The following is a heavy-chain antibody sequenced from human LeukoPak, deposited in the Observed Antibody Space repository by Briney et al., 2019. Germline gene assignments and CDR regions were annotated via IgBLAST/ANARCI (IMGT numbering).Heavy chain of an antibody. D-gene: IGHD6-19*01. CDR2: IYYSGST. Sequence: SETLSLTCTVSGGSISSYYWSWIRQPPGKGLEWIGYIYYSGSTNYNPSLKSRVTISVDTSKNQFSLKLSSVTAADTAVYYCARSPSYSSGWYGYYYGMDVWGQGTTVTVSS. CDR3: ARSPSYSSGWYGYYYGMDV. J-gene: IGHJ6*02. V-gene: IGHV4-59*12. CDR1: GGSISSYY.